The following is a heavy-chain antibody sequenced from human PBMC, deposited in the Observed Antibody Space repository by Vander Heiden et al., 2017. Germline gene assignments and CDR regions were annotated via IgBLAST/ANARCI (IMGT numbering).Heavy chain of an antibody. D-gene: IGHD1-26*01. CDR3: VKDVGAAGSSFDV. Sequence: EVQLVESGGGLVQPGRSLRLSCAASGFSFEDSAMQWVRQAPGKGLEWVAGISWNAGKVNYADSVKGRFTSSRDNAKKSLYLQMNSLRAEDTALFYCVKDVGAAGSSFDVWGQGTMVTVS. V-gene: IGHV3-9*01. CDR2: ISWNAGKV. CDR1: GFSFEDSA. J-gene: IGHJ3*01.